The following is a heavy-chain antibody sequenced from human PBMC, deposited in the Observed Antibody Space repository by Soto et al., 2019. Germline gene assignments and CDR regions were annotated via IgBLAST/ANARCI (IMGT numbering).Heavy chain of an antibody. J-gene: IGHJ4*02. Sequence: QVQLVQSGAEVKKPGSSVKVSCKASGGTFSSYTISWVRQAPGQGLEWMGRIIPILGIANYAQKFQGRVTITEDKSTSTAYMELSSLRSEDTAVYYCATSARGTVTTSLDYWGQGTLVTVSS. V-gene: IGHV1-69*02. CDR2: IIPILGIA. CDR1: GGTFSSYT. CDR3: ATSARGTVTTSLDY. D-gene: IGHD4-17*01.